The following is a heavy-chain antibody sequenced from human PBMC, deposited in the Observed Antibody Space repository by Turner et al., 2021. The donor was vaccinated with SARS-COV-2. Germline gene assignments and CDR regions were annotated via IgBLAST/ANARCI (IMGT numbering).Heavy chain of an antibody. Sequence: QVHLVQSEPEARKPGASVKISCKSSGYTFSDFYIHWVRQAPGQGLEWMGIFNPSGGGTSYAQDFQGRLTMTGDTSTSTVYMELSSLGSEDTAVYFCARDYGDYPLGYWGQGTLVTVSS. J-gene: IGHJ4*02. CDR2: FNPSGGGT. V-gene: IGHV1-46*01. CDR3: ARDYGDYPLGY. CDR1: GYTFSDFY. D-gene: IGHD4-17*01.